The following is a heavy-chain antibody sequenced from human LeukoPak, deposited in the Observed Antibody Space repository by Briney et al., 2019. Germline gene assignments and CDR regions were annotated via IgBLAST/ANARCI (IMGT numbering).Heavy chain of an antibody. J-gene: IGHJ4*02. CDR1: EFSVGSNY. D-gene: IGHD5-12*01. V-gene: IGHV3-66*01. CDR3: ARGPSAYHNT. Sequence: GGSLRLSCAASEFSVGSNYMTWVRQAPGKGLEWVSLIYSGGSTYYADSVKGRFTISRDNSKNTLYLQMNSLRAEDTAVYYCARGPSAYHNTGGQGTLVTVSS. CDR2: IYSGGST.